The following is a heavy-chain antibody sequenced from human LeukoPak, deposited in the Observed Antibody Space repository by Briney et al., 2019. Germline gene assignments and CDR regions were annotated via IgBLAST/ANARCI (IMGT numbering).Heavy chain of an antibody. V-gene: IGHV7-4-1*02. D-gene: IGHD6-19*01. Sequence: ASVKVSCKASGGTFSSYAISWVRQAPGQGLGWMGWINTNTGNQTYDQGFTGRFVFSLDTSVSPAHLQISSLKAEDTGVYYCARDRSLGSGGWPRVSSGFDPWGQRTLVTVSS. CDR1: GGTFSSYA. CDR2: INTNTGNQ. J-gene: IGHJ5*02. CDR3: ARDRSLGSGGWPRVSSGFDP.